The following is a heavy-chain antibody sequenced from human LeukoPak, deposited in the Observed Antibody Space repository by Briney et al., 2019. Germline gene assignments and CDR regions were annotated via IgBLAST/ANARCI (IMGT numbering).Heavy chain of an antibody. V-gene: IGHV1-69*13. Sequence: GASVKVSCKASGGTFSSYAISWVRQAPRQGLEWMGGIILIFGTANYAQKFQGRVTVTADESTSTAYMELSSLRSEDTAVYYCASVPDTAMVTVDYWGQGTLVTVSS. CDR3: ASVPDTAMVTVDY. CDR1: GGTFSSYA. J-gene: IGHJ4*02. CDR2: IILIFGTA. D-gene: IGHD5-18*01.